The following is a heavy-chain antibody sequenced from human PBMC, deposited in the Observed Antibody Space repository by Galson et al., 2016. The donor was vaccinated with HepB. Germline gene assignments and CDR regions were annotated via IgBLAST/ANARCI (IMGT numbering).Heavy chain of an antibody. Sequence: CAISGDSVSSNSAAWNWIRQSPSRGLEWLGRTYYRSKWYNDYAVSVESRITINPDTSKDQVSLQLNSETPEDTAVYYCARERLRYFDWLRNRYYYYGMDVWGQGTTVTVSS. CDR3: ARERLRYFDWLRNRYYYYGMDV. J-gene: IGHJ6*02. CDR1: GDSVSSNSAA. CDR2: TYYRSKWYN. V-gene: IGHV6-1*01. D-gene: IGHD3-9*01.